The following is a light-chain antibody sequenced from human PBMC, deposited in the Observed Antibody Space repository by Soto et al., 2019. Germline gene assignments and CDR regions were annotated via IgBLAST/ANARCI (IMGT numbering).Light chain of an antibody. CDR1: QSISSW. J-gene: IGKJ1*01. CDR3: QQYDSYSWT. V-gene: IGKV1-5*03. Sequence: DIQMTQSPSTLSASVGDRVTITCRASQSISSWLAWYQQKPGKAPKLLIYKASSLGSGVPSRFSGSGSGTEFTLTISSLQPDDFATYYCQQYDSYSWTFGQGTTVEIK. CDR2: KAS.